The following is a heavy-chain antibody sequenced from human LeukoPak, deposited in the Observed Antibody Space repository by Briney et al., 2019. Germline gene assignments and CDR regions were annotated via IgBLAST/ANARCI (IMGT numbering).Heavy chain of an antibody. CDR2: INPSDGAT. J-gene: IGHJ6*03. CDR3: ARGKRGGLSGSWGGLFASYYTYYYMDV. V-gene: IGHV1-46*01. CDR1: GNTFTMYS. D-gene: IGHD1-26*01. Sequence: ASVKVSCKASGNTFTMYSIHWVRQAPGQGLEWMGMINPSDGATTYAQRFQGRVTMTRDMSTTTVYMDLRSLRSEDTAVYFCARGKRGGLSGSWGGLFASYYTYYYMDVWGRGTTVTVSS.